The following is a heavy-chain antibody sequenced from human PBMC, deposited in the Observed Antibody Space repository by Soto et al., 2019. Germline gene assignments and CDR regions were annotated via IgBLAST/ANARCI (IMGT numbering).Heavy chain of an antibody. Sequence: EESLKISCKGSGYSFTSYWIGWVRQMPGKGLEWMGIIYPGDSDTRYSPSFQGQVTISADKSISTAYLQWSSLKASDTAMYYCARTPRKIFGVVTLHDAFDIWGQGTMVTVSS. CDR2: IYPGDSDT. V-gene: IGHV5-51*01. D-gene: IGHD3-3*01. CDR3: ARTPRKIFGVVTLHDAFDI. J-gene: IGHJ3*02. CDR1: GYSFTSYW.